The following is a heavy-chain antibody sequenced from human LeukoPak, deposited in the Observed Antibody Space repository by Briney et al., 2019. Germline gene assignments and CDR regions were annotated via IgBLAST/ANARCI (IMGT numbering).Heavy chain of an antibody. CDR3: ARGREARGYSGYDYELLAPHWFDP. D-gene: IGHD5-12*01. V-gene: IGHV1-69*13. CDR1: GGTFSSYA. J-gene: IGHJ5*02. Sequence: EASVKVSCKASGGTFSSYAISWVRQAPGQGLEWMGGIIPIFGTANYAQKFQGRVTITADESTSTAYMELSSLRSEDTAVYYCARGREARGYSGYDYELLAPHWFDPWGQGTLVTVSS. CDR2: IIPIFGTA.